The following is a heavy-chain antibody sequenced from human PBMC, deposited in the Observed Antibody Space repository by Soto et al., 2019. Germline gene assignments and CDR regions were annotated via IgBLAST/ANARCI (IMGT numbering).Heavy chain of an antibody. CDR1: SGSISSYY. Sequence: SETLSLTYTVSSGSISSYYWNWIRQPPGKGLEWIGSIYYSGNTNYSPPLKSRVTISVDTSKKQFSLKLTSVTAADTAMYYCARGYCSSTSCYEFDYWGQGTLVTVSS. CDR3: ARGYCSSTSCYEFDY. J-gene: IGHJ4*02. CDR2: IYYSGNT. D-gene: IGHD2-2*01. V-gene: IGHV4-59*01.